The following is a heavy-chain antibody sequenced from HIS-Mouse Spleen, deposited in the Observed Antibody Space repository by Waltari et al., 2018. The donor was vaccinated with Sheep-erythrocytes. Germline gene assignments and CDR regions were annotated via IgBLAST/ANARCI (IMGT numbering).Heavy chain of an antibody. D-gene: IGHD3-22*01. J-gene: IGHJ4*02. CDR3: ARLYYYDSSGYYFDY. CDR2: IYYSGST. CDR1: GGSISSSSYY. Sequence: QLQLQESGPGLAKPSETLSLTCTVPGGSISSSSYYWGWIRQPPGKGLEWIGSIYYSGSTYYNPSLKSRVTISVDTSKNQFSLKLSSVTAADTAVYYCARLYYYDSSGYYFDYWGQGTLVTVSS. V-gene: IGHV4-39*01.